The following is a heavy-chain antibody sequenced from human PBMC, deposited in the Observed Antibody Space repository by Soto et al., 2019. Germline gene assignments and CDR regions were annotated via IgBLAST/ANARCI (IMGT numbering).Heavy chain of an antibody. J-gene: IGHJ4*01. CDR1: GVTFSSET. D-gene: IGHD2-21*01. CDR3: ATELSANPARPFDS. Sequence: QVQLVQSGAEVKKPGSSVKVSCKASGVTFSSETVSWVRQAPGQGLEWMGGIIPILGTPDYAQRFQGRVTITSDESTGTVAMQLSTLRSDDTAVYFCATELSANPARPFDSWCHGTMVTVSS. V-gene: IGHV1-69*01. CDR2: IIPILGTP.